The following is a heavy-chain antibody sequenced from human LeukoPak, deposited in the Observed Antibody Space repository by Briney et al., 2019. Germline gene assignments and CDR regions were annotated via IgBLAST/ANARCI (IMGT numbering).Heavy chain of an antibody. CDR3: ARDTDYGGEVELDY. D-gene: IGHD4-23*01. V-gene: IGHV3-30*04. Sequence: GGSLRLSCAAFGFTFRSYAMHWVRPAPGKGVEWGAVISYDGSIKYYADSVKGRFTISRDNSKNTLYLQMDSLRAEDTAVYYCARDTDYGGEVELDYWGQGTLVTVSS. CDR1: GFTFRSYA. J-gene: IGHJ4*02. CDR2: ISYDGSIK.